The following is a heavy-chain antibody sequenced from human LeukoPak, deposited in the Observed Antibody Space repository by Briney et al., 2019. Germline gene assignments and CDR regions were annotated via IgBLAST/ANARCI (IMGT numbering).Heavy chain of an antibody. J-gene: IGHJ6*02. Sequence: GASVKVSCKASGATLSSYAVSWVRQAPGQGLEWMGGIIPLFGTANYAQKFKGRVTITADESTSAAYMELSSLKSEDTAVYYCASTYCTNGVCYTGHYYYYYGMDVWGQGTTVTVSS. D-gene: IGHD2-8*01. CDR1: GATLSSYA. CDR3: ASTYCTNGVCYTGHYYYYYGMDV. V-gene: IGHV1-69*01. CDR2: IIPLFGTA.